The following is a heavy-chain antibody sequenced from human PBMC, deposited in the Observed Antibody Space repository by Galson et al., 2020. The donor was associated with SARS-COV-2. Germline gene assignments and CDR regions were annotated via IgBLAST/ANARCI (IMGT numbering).Heavy chain of an antibody. CDR1: GFRFSTNA. CDR2: ISGSDGST. D-gene: IGHD6-19*01. J-gene: IGHJ4*02. Sequence: GGSLRLSCAASGFRFSTNAMSWVRQAPGKELEWVSGISGSDGSTYYADSVKGRFTISRDNSKNTLYVQMNSLRAEDTAVYYCAKGYSSAWYYFDYWGQGTPVTVSS. CDR3: AKGYSSAWYYFDY. V-gene: IGHV3-23*01.